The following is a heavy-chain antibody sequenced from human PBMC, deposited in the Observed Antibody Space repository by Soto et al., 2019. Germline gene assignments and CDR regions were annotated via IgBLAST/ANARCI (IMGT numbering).Heavy chain of an antibody. D-gene: IGHD2-2*01. V-gene: IGHV3-23*01. Sequence: EVQLLESGGGLVQPGGSLRLSCAASGFSVTSCAMSWLRQAPGKGLEWVSVLRGSGIGKEYADSVKGRFTISRDNSRNTLYLQMTGLRVEDTAVYYCAKDRYCSATSCQDFGSWGQGTLVTVSS. CDR1: GFSVTSCA. J-gene: IGHJ4*02. CDR2: LRGSGIGK. CDR3: AKDRYCSATSCQDFGS.